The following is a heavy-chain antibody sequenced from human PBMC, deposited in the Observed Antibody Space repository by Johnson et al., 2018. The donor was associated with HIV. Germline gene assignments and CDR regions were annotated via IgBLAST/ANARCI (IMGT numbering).Heavy chain of an antibody. J-gene: IGHJ3*02. CDR3: AKGDYYDTRAAFDI. V-gene: IGHV3-11*04. CDR1: GFTFSDYY. CDR2: ISSSGSTI. Sequence: QVQLVESGGGVVQPGRSLRLSCAASGFTFSDYYMSWIRQAPGKGLEWVSYISSSGSTIYYADSVKGRFTISRDNAKNSLYLQMNSLRAEDTAVYYCAKGDYYDTRAAFDIWGQGTMVTVSS. D-gene: IGHD3-22*01.